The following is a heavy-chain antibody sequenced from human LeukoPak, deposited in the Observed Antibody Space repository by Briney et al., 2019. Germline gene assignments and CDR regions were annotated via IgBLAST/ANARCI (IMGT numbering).Heavy chain of an antibody. J-gene: IGHJ4*02. V-gene: IGHV4-39*07. D-gene: IGHD3-10*01. CDR2: IYYNGSS. CDR1: GGSISSSSYY. CDR3: ARVPYYFGSGSYSPSYYFDY. Sequence: PSETLSLTCTVSGGSISSSSYYWGWIRQPPGKGLEWIGSIYYNGSSYYNPSLKSRVTISVDTPKNQFSLKLSSVTAADTAVYYCARVPYYFGSGSYSPSYYFDYWGQGTLVTVSS.